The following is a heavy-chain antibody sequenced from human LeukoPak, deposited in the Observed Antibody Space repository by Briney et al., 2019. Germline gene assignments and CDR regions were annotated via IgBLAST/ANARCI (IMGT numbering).Heavy chain of an antibody. V-gene: IGHV1-24*01. CDR2: FDPEDGET. CDR1: GYTLTELS. J-gene: IGHJ4*02. D-gene: IGHD1-7*01. CDR3: ATDRKRSKVTGTTY. Sequence: APVKVSCKVSGYTLTELSMHWVRQAPGKGLEWMGGFDPEDGETIYAQKFQGRVTMTEDTSTDTAYMELSSLRSEDTAVYYCATDRKRSKVTGTTYWGQGTLVTVSS.